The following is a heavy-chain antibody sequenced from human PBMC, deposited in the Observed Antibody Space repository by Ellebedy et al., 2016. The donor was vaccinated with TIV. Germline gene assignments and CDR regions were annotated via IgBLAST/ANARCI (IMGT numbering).Heavy chain of an antibody. CDR1: GFAFASYG. J-gene: IGHJ4*02. D-gene: IGHD3-10*01. V-gene: IGHV1-18*01. CDR2: ISAYNGNT. Sequence: ASVKVSCKASGFAFASYGISWVRQAPGQGLEWMGWISAYNGNTKFAQKVQGRVTLTTGSSTSTAYMELRSLRSDDTAVYYCARDMVQGMVARYLWFDYWGQGTVVTVSS. CDR3: ARDMVQGMVARYLWFDY.